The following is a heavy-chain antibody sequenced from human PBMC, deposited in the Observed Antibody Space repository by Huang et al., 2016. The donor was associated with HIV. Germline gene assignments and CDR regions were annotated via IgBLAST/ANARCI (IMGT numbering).Heavy chain of an antibody. D-gene: IGHD6-13*01. Sequence: QVQLVESGGGVVQPGRSLRLSCAASGCTFSSYGMHWVRQAPGKGLEWVAGISNDGRNKSYAYSVKGRFTISRDNSKNTLYLQMKSLRAEDTAVYYCAKGPMGGDSSSSGYAYWGQGTLVTVSS. V-gene: IGHV3-30*18. CDR3: AKGPMGGDSSSSGYAY. J-gene: IGHJ4*02. CDR2: ISNDGRNK. CDR1: GCTFSSYG.